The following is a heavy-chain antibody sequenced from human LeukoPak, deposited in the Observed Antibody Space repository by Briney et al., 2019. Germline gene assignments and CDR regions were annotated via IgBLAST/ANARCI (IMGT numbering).Heavy chain of an antibody. V-gene: IGHV6-1*01. D-gene: IGHD6-6*01. J-gene: IGHJ6*02. Sequence: SQTLSLTCAISGDSVSSNSAAWNWIRQSPSRGLEWLGRTYYRSKWYNDYAVSVKSRVTINPDTSKNQFSLQLNSVTPEDTAVYYCARWRSSSSHYYYYGMDVWGQGTTVTVSS. CDR2: TYYRSKWYN. CDR1: GDSVSSNSAA. CDR3: ARWRSSSSHYYYYGMDV.